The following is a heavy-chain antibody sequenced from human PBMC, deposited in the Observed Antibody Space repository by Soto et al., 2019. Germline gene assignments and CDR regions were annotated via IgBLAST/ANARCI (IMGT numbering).Heavy chain of an antibody. CDR3: ARAALGQPRGYCSGGSCSLGI. Sequence: GGSLRLSCAASGFTFSSYWMHWVRQAPGKGLVWVSRINSDGSSTSYADSVKGRFTISRDNAKNTLYLQMNSLRAEDTAVYYCARAALGQPRGYCSGGSCSLGIWGQGTMVTVSS. D-gene: IGHD2-15*01. CDR1: GFTFSSYW. CDR2: INSDGSST. J-gene: IGHJ3*02. V-gene: IGHV3-74*01.